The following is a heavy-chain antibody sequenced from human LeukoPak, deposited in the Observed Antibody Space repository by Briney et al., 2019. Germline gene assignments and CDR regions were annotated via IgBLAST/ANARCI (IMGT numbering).Heavy chain of an antibody. CDR3: ARVKYYYDSSGYPHYGMDV. J-gene: IGHJ6*02. V-gene: IGHV4-30-4*01. D-gene: IGHD3-22*01. Sequence: PSETLSLTCTVSGGSISSGDYYWSWIRQPPGKGLEWIGYIYYSGSTYYNPSLKSRVTISVDTSKNQFSLKLSSVTAADTAVYYCARVKYYYDSSGYPHYGMDVWGQGTTVTVSS. CDR1: GGSISSGDYY. CDR2: IYYSGST.